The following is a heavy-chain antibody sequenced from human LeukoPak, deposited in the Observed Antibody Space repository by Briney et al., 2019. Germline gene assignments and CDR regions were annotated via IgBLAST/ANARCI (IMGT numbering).Heavy chain of an antibody. CDR3: ARDRSGYCSGGSCYQGWFDP. D-gene: IGHD2-15*01. Sequence: GGSLRLSCAASGFTFSSYGMHWVRQAPGKGLEWVSYISSSSSYTNYADSVKGRFTISRDNAKNSLYLQMNSLRAEDTAVYYCARDRSGYCSGGSCYQGWFDPRGQGTLVTVSS. J-gene: IGHJ5*02. V-gene: IGHV3-21*05. CDR1: GFTFSSYG. CDR2: ISSSSSYT.